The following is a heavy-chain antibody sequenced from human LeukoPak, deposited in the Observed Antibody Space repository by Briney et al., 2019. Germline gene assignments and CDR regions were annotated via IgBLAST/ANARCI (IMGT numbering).Heavy chain of an antibody. D-gene: IGHD6-19*01. CDR3: ARHVYSSGWGAFDI. CDR1: GFTFNNAW. CDR2: ISRSATYL. J-gene: IGHJ3*02. Sequence: GGSLRLSCAASGFTFNNAWMSWVRQAPGKGLEWVSSISRSATYLYYADSLQGRFTVSRDDAKSSLYLQMNSLSAEDTAVYYCARHVYSSGWGAFDIWGQGTMVTVSS. V-gene: IGHV3-21*01.